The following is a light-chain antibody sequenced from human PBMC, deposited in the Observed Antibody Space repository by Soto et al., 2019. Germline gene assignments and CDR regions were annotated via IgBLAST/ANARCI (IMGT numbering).Light chain of an antibody. CDR1: QSVSSG. Sequence: EIVMTQSPATLSVSPGERATLSCRASQSVSSGLAWYQQKPGQAPRLLIYDASTRATGIPARFSGSGSGTEFTLTISSLQSEDFAVYYCQQYNNWPLYTFGQGTKLEIK. CDR2: DAS. V-gene: IGKV3-15*01. J-gene: IGKJ2*01. CDR3: QQYNNWPLYT.